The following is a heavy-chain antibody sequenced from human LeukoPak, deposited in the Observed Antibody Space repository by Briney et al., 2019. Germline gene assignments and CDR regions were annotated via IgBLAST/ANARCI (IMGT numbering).Heavy chain of an antibody. V-gene: IGHV5-51*01. CDR2: IYPGDSET. CDR1: GYSFTSYW. Sequence: GESLKISCKGSGYSFTSYWIGWVRQMPGKGLEWMGIIYPGDSETRYSPSFQGQVTISADKSISTAYLQWSSLKASDTAMYYCARHGWLGGDWESGDYWGQGTLVTVSS. D-gene: IGHD2-21*02. CDR3: ARHGWLGGDWESGDY. J-gene: IGHJ4*02.